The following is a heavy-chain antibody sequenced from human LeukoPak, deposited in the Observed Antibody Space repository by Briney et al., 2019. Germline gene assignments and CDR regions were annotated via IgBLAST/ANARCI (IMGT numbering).Heavy chain of an antibody. CDR3: ARVRKDGYNANYYYYGMDV. Sequence: GGSLRLSCAASGFTFSSYSMNWVRQAPGKGLEWISYISSSSSSIYYADSVKGRFTISRDNAENSLYLQMKSLRDEDTAVYYCARVRKDGYNANYYYYGMDVWGQGTTVTVSS. CDR1: GFTFSSYS. V-gene: IGHV3-48*02. D-gene: IGHD5-24*01. J-gene: IGHJ6*02. CDR2: ISSSSSSI.